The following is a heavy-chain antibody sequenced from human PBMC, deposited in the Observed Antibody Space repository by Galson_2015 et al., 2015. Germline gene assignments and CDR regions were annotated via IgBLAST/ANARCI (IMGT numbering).Heavy chain of an antibody. Sequence: SLRLSCAASGFTFSSYGMHWVRQAPGKGLEWVAVIWYDGSNKYYADSVKGRFTISRDNSKNTLYLQMNSLRAEDTAVYYSAREGGQWPMFAYWGQGTLVTVSS. CDR1: GFTFSSYG. D-gene: IGHD6-19*01. J-gene: IGHJ4*02. CDR2: IWYDGSNK. CDR3: AREGGQWPMFAY. V-gene: IGHV3-33*01.